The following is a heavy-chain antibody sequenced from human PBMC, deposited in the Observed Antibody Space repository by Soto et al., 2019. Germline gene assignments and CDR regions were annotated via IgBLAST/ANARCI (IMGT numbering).Heavy chain of an antibody. CDR3: ARDLPAAINWFDP. J-gene: IGHJ5*02. CDR1: GDTFTTYA. Sequence: ASVKVSCKSSGDTFTTYALHWLRQAPGQGLEWMGWINAGNGNTKYSQEFQGRVTITRDTSASTAYMELSSLRSEDTAVYYCARDLPAAINWFDPWGQGTLVTVSS. CDR2: INAGNGNT. V-gene: IGHV1-3*01. D-gene: IGHD2-15*01.